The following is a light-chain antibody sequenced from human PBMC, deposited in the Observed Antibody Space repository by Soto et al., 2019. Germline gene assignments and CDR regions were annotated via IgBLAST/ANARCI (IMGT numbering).Light chain of an antibody. CDR3: QSYDFRLSAYV. J-gene: IGLJ1*01. CDR1: SSNIGAGYD. V-gene: IGLV1-40*01. CDR2: GDS. Sequence: QPVLTQPPSVSGAPGQRVTISCTGSSSNIGAGYDVHWYQQLPGPAPKLLIYGDSNRPSGIPDRFSGSKSGTSASLAITGLQAEDEADYYCQSYDFRLSAYVFGTGTKVTVL.